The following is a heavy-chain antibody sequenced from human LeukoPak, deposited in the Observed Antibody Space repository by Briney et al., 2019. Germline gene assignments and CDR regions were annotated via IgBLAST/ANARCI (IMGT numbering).Heavy chain of an antibody. CDR1: GFTFSSSA. D-gene: IGHD3-22*01. Sequence: GGSLRLSCAASGFTFSSSAMSWVRQAPGKGLEWVSAISNNGGYTYYADSVQGRFTISRDNSKNTLYLQMNSLRAEDTAVYYCARDLYYYDSSGYYHSAFDIWGQGTMVTVSS. CDR2: ISNNGGYT. J-gene: IGHJ3*02. CDR3: ARDLYYYDSSGYYHSAFDI. V-gene: IGHV3-23*01.